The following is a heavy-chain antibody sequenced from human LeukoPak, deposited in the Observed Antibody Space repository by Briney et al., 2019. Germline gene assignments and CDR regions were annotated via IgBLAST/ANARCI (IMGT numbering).Heavy chain of an antibody. J-gene: IGHJ4*02. CDR2: INPNSGGT. D-gene: IGHD3-22*01. CDR1: GYTFTGYY. V-gene: IGHV1-2*02. Sequence: ASVKVSCKASGYTFTGYYMHWVRQAPGQGLEWMGWINPNSGGTNYAQKFQGRVTMTRDTSISTAYMELSRLRSDDTAVYYCARKTYYYDSSGYCDYWGQGTLVTVSS. CDR3: ARKTYYYDSSGYCDY.